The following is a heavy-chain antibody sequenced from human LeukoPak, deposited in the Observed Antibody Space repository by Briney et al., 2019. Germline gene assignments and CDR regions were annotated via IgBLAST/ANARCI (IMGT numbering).Heavy chain of an antibody. J-gene: IGHJ5*02. CDR3: ARDNSVRDEAWWFNP. D-gene: IGHD5-24*01. CDR1: EFTFSSYG. Sequence: GRSLRLSCAASEFTFSSYGMHWVRQAPGKGPEWMAVISYTGDIKKYADSVMGRFTISRDNSKNTLYLQMNSLRAEDTAVYYCARDNSVRDEAWWFNPWGQGTLVTVSS. CDR2: ISYTGDIK. V-gene: IGHV3-30*03.